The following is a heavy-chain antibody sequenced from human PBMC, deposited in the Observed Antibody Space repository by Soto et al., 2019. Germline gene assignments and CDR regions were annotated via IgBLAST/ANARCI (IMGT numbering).Heavy chain of an antibody. CDR2: VSADNGYT. Sequence: QVHLVQSGAEVKRPGASVKVSCKASGYSFPNYAITWVRQAPGQGLEWMGWVSADNGYTKYAQTFQGRVTMNADPSKNTAFMEPRSLRFDDTAIYYCARGPPCSGGTCPPFFLLYSFDSWGQGTLVTVTS. V-gene: IGHV1-18*01. CDR3: ARGPPCSGGTCPPFFLLYSFDS. J-gene: IGHJ5*01. D-gene: IGHD2-15*01. CDR1: GYSFPNYA.